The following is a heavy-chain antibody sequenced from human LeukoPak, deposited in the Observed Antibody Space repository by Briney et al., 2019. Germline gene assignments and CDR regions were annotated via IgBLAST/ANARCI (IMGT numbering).Heavy chain of an antibody. V-gene: IGHV4-59*01. D-gene: IGHD3-9*01. CDR3: ARGGAYDILTGLGYFDY. CDR2: IYYSGST. Sequence: SETLSLTCTVSGGSISSYYWSWIRQPPGKGLEWIGYIYYSGSTNYNPSLKSQVTISVDTSKNQFSLKLSSVTAADTAVYYCARGGAYDILTGLGYFDYWGQGTLVTVSS. CDR1: GGSISSYY. J-gene: IGHJ4*02.